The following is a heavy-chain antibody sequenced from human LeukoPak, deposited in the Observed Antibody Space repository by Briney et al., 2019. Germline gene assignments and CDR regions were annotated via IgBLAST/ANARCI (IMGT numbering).Heavy chain of an antibody. CDR3: ASYPRYSSSPPFDY. Sequence: ASVKVSCKASGYTFTGQYMHWVRQAPGQGFEWMGWINPNTGGTDYAQNFQGRVTMTRDTSISTAYMGLSGLRSDDTAVYYCASYPRYSSSPPFDYWGQGTLVTVSS. J-gene: IGHJ4*02. CDR2: INPNTGGT. CDR1: GYTFTGQY. D-gene: IGHD6-6*01. V-gene: IGHV1-2*02.